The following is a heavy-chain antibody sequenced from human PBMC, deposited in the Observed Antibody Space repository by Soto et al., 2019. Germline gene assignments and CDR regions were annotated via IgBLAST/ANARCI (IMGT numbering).Heavy chain of an antibody. CDR2: IIPIFGTA. CDR3: ANTYCSSTRIWCYYGMDV. CDR1: GGTFSSYA. Sequence: QVQLVQSGAEVKKPGSSVKVSCKASGGTFSSYAISWVRQAPGQGLEWMGGIIPIFGTANYAQKFQGRVTITADESTSTAYMELSSLRSEDTAVYYCANTYCSSTRIWCYYGMDVWGQGTTVTVSS. V-gene: IGHV1-69*01. J-gene: IGHJ6*02. D-gene: IGHD2-2*01.